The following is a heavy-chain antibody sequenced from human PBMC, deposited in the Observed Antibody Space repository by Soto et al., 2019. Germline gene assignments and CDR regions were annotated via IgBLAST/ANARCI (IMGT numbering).Heavy chain of an antibody. D-gene: IGHD5-18*01. CDR3: ATSHPRDTAMADFDY. V-gene: IGHV1-2*02. CDR1: GYSFTGYY. J-gene: IGHJ4*02. CDR2: INPESGGT. Sequence: AAVKVSCKASGYSFTGYYMHWVRQAPGQGLEWMGWINPESGGTNYAQKFQGRVTMTRDTSISTAYMELSRLRSDDTAVYYCATSHPRDTAMADFDYWGQGTKVTVYS.